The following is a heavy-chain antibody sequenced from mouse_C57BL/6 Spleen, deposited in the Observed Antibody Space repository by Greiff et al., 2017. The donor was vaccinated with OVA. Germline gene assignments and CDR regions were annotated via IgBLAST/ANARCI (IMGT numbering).Heavy chain of an antibody. Sequence: VQLQQPGAELVRPGTSVKLSCKASGYTFTSYWMHWVKQRPGQGLEWIGVIDPSDSYTNYNQKFKGKATLTVDTSSSTAYMQLSSLTSEDSAVYYCARRTTAYYFDYWGQGTTLTVSS. CDR1: GYTFTSYW. CDR3: ARRTTAYYFDY. V-gene: IGHV1-59*01. D-gene: IGHD1-2*01. J-gene: IGHJ2*01. CDR2: IDPSDSYT.